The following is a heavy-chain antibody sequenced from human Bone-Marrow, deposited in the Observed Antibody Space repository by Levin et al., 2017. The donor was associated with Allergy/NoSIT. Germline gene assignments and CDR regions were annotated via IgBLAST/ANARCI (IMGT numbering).Heavy chain of an antibody. CDR1: GFTFSSYS. D-gene: IGHD6-19*01. Sequence: GGSLRLSCAASGFTFSSYSMNWVRQAPGKGLEWVSSISSSSSYIYYADSVKGRFTISRDNAKNSLYLQMNSLRAEDTAVYYCAREGYSSGWYYFDYWGQGTLVTVSS. V-gene: IGHV3-21*01. J-gene: IGHJ4*02. CDR3: AREGYSSGWYYFDY. CDR2: ISSSSSYI.